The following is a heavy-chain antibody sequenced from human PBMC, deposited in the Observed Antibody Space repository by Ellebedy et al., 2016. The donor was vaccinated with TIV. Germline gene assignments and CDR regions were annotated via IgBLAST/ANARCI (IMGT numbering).Heavy chain of an antibody. V-gene: IGHV4-34*01. CDR1: GGSFSDYY. J-gene: IGHJ4*02. CDR2: INQSGNI. Sequence: MPSETLSLTCAVYGGSFSDYYWSWIRQSPGKGLEWIGEINQSGNINHNPSLKSRVTISMDTSKNQFSLKLSSVTAADTAVYYCAKWTAGSCRSSSCYFGDYWGQGTLVTVSS. CDR3: AKWTAGSCRSSSCYFGDY. D-gene: IGHD2-2*01.